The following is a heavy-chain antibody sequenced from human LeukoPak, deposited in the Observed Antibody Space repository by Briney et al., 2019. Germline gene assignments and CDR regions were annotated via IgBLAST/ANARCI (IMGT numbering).Heavy chain of an antibody. CDR2: INAGNGNT. Sequence: ASVKVSCKASGYTFTSYAMHWVRQAPGQRLEWMGWINAGNGNTKYSQKFQDRVTMTRNTSISTAYMELSSLRSDDTAVYYCARGPPNWGYDYWGPGTLVTVSS. CDR1: GYTFTSYA. D-gene: IGHD7-27*01. J-gene: IGHJ4*02. CDR3: ARGPPNWGYDY. V-gene: IGHV1-3*01.